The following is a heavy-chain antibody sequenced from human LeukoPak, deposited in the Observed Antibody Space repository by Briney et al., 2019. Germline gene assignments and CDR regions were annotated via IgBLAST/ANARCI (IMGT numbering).Heavy chain of an antibody. J-gene: IGHJ4*02. CDR2: INTNTGNP. Sequence: ASVKVSCKASGYTFTSYAMNWVRQAPGQGLEGMGWINTNTGNPTYAQGFTGRFVFSLDTSVSTAYLQISSLKAEDTAVYYCARVVHYYDSSGYYGYWGQGTLVTVSS. CDR1: GYTFTSYA. CDR3: ARVVHYYDSSGYYGY. D-gene: IGHD3-22*01. V-gene: IGHV7-4-1*02.